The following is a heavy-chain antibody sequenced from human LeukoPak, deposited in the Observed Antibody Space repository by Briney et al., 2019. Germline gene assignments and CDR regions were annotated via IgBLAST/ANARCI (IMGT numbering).Heavy chain of an antibody. CDR1: GITFSSYT. CDR3: ARGLRGYSYGPPGY. V-gene: IGHV3-21*01. Sequence: GGSLRLSCAASGITFSSYTMNWVRQAPGKGLEWVSFISTSSSYTYYADSVKGRFTISRDNAKNSLYLQMNSLRAEDTAVYYCARGLRGYSYGPPGYWGQGTLVTVSS. CDR2: ISTSSSYT. D-gene: IGHD5-18*01. J-gene: IGHJ4*02.